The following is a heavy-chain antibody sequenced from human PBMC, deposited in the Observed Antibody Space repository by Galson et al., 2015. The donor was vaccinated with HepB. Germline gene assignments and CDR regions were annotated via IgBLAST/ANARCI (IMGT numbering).Heavy chain of an antibody. V-gene: IGHV3-33*01. CDR2: IWYDGRNK. CDR3: ARDRERDGYNAGFDC. CDR1: GFSFNRYG. Sequence: SLRLSCAASGFSFNRYGMHWVRQAPGKGLEWVAAIWYDGRNKYDADSVKGRFTISRDNSDNTLYLQMNSLRAEDTAVYYCARDRERDGYNAGFDCWGQGTLVTVSS. J-gene: IGHJ4*02. D-gene: IGHD5-24*01.